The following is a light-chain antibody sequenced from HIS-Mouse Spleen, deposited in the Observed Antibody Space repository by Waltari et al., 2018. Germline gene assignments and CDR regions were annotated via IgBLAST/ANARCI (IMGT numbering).Light chain of an antibody. J-gene: IGLJ2*01. CDR3: YSTDSSGNHRV. V-gene: IGLV3-10*01. CDR2: EDS. Sequence: SYELTHPPSVSVSPGQTARITSSGDALPKKYAYWYQQKPGQAPVLVIYEDSKRPSGIPERFSGSSSGTMATLTISGAQVEDEADYYCYSTDSSGNHRVFGGGTKLTVL. CDR1: ALPKKY.